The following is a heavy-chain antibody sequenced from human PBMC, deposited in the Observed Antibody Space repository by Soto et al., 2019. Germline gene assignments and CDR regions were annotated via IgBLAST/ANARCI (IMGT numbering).Heavy chain of an antibody. V-gene: IGHV3-21*01. J-gene: IGHJ4*02. CDR3: ARVFADTSGNDY. CDR2: ISSSGAYT. D-gene: IGHD3-22*01. CDR1: GFTFSSYA. Sequence: GGSLRLSCAASGFTFSSYAMSWVRQAPGKGLEWVSYISSSGAYTYYADSLKGRFAISRDNTKKSVFLQINNLRAEDTAVYYCARVFADTSGNDYWGQGTLVTVSS.